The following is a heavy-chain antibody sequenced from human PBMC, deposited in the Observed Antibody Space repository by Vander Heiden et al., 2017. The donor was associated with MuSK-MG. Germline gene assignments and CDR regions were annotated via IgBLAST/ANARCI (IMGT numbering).Heavy chain of an antibody. V-gene: IGHV3-33*01. CDR2: IWYDGSNK. CDR3: ARAGVGAASDY. Sequence: QVQLVESGGGVVQPGGSLRLSCEASGLTFRNYGMHWVRQAPGKGLEWVALIWYDGSNKYYADSVKGRFTISRDNSKDTVYLQMNSLRVEDTAVYYCARAGVGAASDYWGQGTLVTVSS. J-gene: IGHJ4*02. CDR1: GLTFRNYG. D-gene: IGHD7-27*01.